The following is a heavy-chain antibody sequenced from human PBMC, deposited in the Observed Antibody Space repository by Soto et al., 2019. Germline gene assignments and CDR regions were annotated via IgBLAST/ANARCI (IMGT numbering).Heavy chain of an antibody. CDR1: GFAFSSNP. D-gene: IGHD3-10*01. J-gene: IGHJ3*02. V-gene: IGHV3-23*01. CDR2: ISDGGDLT. CDR3: ARRVIGSSRAFDI. Sequence: GSLRLACSASGFAFSSNPMSWVRQAPEKGLEWVAGISDGGDLTYNADSVRGRFTISRDNSRNTLYPQMNSLRAEDTAVYYCARRVIGSSRAFDIWGQGRMATVSS.